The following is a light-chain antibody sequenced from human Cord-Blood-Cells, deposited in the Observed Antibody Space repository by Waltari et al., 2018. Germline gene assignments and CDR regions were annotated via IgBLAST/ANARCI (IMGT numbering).Light chain of an antibody. V-gene: IGKV3-11*01. J-gene: IGKJ2*01. CDR3: QQERT. CDR2: DAS. Sequence: EIVLTQSPATLSLSPGERATLSCRASQSVSSYLACYQQKPGQAPRLLISDASSRATGIPARFSGSRSGTDFTLTISSLEPEECAVYDCQQERTFGQGTKLDIK. CDR1: QSVSSY.